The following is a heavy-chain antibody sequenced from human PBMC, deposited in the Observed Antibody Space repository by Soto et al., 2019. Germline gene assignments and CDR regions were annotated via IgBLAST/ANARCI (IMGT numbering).Heavy chain of an antibody. CDR2: IIPIFGTA. J-gene: IGHJ5*02. D-gene: IGHD4-4*01. Sequence: ASVKVSCKASGGTFSSYAISWVRQAPGQGLEWMGGIIPIFGTANYAQKFQGRVTITADESTSTAYMELSSLRSEDTAVYYCARGSTVTTVGWFDPWGQGTLVTVSS. V-gene: IGHV1-69*13. CDR1: GGTFSSYA. CDR3: ARGSTVTTVGWFDP.